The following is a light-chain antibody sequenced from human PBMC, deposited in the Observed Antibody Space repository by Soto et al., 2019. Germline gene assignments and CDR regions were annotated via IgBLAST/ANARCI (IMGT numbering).Light chain of an antibody. J-gene: IGKJ5*01. CDR3: QQRHMWPIT. V-gene: IGKV3-11*01. Sequence: EIVLTQSPDTLSLPPGERATLSCRASQSISSYLAWYQQKPGQAPRLLIYDAYNRATGIPPRFSGSGSGTDFTLTISSLEPEDSAVYYCQQRHMWPITFGQGTRLEIK. CDR1: QSISSY. CDR2: DAY.